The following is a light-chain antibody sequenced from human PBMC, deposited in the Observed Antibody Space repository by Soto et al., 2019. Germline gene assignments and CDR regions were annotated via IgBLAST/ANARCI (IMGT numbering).Light chain of an antibody. Sequence: QSVLTQPPSASGTPGQRVPISCSGSSSNVGSDTVNWYQHLPGTAPKLLIYSNDQRPSGVPDRFSGSKSGTSASLAISGLQSEDEADYYCAAWDDSLNGRYVFGTGTKLTVL. CDR2: SND. J-gene: IGLJ1*01. CDR1: SSNVGSDT. V-gene: IGLV1-44*01. CDR3: AAWDDSLNGRYV.